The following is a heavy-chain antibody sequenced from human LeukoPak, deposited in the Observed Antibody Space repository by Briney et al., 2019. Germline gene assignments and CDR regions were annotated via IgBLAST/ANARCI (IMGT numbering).Heavy chain of an antibody. CDR2: ISSSGSTI. D-gene: IGHD2-15*01. V-gene: IGHV3-11*04. Sequence: GGSLRLSCAASGFTFSDHYMSWIRQAPGKGLEWVSYISSSGSTIYYADSVKGRFTISRDNAKNSLYLQMNSLRAEDTAVYYCARDPLYCSGGSCYPEYFQHWGQGTLVTVSS. J-gene: IGHJ1*01. CDR3: ARDPLYCSGGSCYPEYFQH. CDR1: GFTFSDHY.